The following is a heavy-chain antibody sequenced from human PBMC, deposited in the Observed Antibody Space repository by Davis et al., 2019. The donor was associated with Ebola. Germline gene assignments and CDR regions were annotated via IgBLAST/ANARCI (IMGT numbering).Heavy chain of an antibody. CDR2: INTFGGTT. J-gene: IGHJ5*02. Sequence: ASVKVSCKASGYTFTTYYMHWVRQAPGQGLEWMGVINTFGGTTTYAQKLQDRVTMTRDTSTSTVYMELSSLRSEDTAMYYCARDAHSNYNYFDPWGQGTLVTVSS. CDR3: ARDAHSNYNYFDP. D-gene: IGHD3-10*01. V-gene: IGHV1-46*04. CDR1: GYTFTTYY.